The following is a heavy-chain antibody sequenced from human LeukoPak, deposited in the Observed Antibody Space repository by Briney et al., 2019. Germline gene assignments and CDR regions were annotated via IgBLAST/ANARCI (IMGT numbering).Heavy chain of an antibody. D-gene: IGHD3-10*01. V-gene: IGHV3-23*01. CDR3: AKDPGLLWFGESQYFDY. CDR1: GFTFSSYA. J-gene: IGHJ4*02. CDR2: ISGSGGST. Sequence: PGGSLRLSRAASGFTFSSYAMSWVRQAPGKGLEWVSAISGSGGSTYYADSVKGRFTISRDNSKNTLYLQMSSLRAEDTAVYYCAKDPGLLWFGESQYFDYWGQGTLVTVSS.